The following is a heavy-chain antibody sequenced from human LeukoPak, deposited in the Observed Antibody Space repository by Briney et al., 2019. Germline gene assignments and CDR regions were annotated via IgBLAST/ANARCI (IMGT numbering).Heavy chain of an antibody. Sequence: ASVKVSCKASGGTFSSYAISWVRQAPGQGLEWMGGIIPIFGTANYAQKFQGRVTITADESTSTAYMELSSLRSEGTAVYYCAGGYSYGPTDFDYWGQGTLVTVSS. V-gene: IGHV1-69*13. D-gene: IGHD5-18*01. CDR1: GGTFSSYA. CDR2: IIPIFGTA. CDR3: AGGYSYGPTDFDY. J-gene: IGHJ4*02.